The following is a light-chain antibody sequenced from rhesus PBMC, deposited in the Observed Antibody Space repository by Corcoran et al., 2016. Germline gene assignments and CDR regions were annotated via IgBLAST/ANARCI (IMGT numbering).Light chain of an antibody. J-gene: IGKJ2*01. Sequence: QVILTQSPATLSLSPGERATLSCRASQSVGSYLAWYQQKPGQAPRLLIYGASSRATGIPARFSGSGSGTDFTITISSLEPEDVGVYHCYQHSSGYSFGQGTKVEIK. CDR3: YQHSSGYS. V-gene: IGKV3-10*01. CDR2: GAS. CDR1: QSVGSY.